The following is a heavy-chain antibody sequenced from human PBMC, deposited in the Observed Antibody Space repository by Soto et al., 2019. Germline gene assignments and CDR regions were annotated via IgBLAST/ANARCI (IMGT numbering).Heavy chain of an antibody. V-gene: IGHV1-69*12. J-gene: IGHJ6*02. CDR3: ARDRGRSSGWYVYYGMDV. D-gene: IGHD6-19*01. Sequence: QVQLVQSGAEVKKPGSSVKVSCKASGGTFSSYAISWVRQAPGQGLEWMGGIIPIFGTANYAQKFQGRVTITADESTSTAYMELSSVRSEDTAVYYCARDRGRSSGWYVYYGMDVWGQGTTVTVSS. CDR1: GGTFSSYA. CDR2: IIPIFGTA.